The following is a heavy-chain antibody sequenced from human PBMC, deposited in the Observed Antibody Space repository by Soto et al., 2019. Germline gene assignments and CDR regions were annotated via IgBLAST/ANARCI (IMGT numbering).Heavy chain of an antibody. CDR2: IVVGSGKT. Sequence: GASVKVSCKASGFTFNSSSVQWVRQARGQRLEWIGWIVVGSGKTNYVKKFQERVTITRDMSTSTVYMELSSLGSDDTAVYYCAAGGGKNYYGMDVWG. J-gene: IGHJ6*02. D-gene: IGHD3-16*01. V-gene: IGHV1-58*01. CDR1: GFTFNSSS. CDR3: AAGGGKNYYGMDV.